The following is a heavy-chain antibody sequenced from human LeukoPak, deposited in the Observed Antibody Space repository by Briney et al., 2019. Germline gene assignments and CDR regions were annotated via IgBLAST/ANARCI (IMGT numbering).Heavy chain of an antibody. D-gene: IGHD3/OR15-3a*01. CDR1: GFTVSSNY. CDR2: IYSGGST. J-gene: IGHJ4*02. CDR3: ARQRFADWDDY. V-gene: IGHV3-53*01. Sequence: PGGSLRLSCAASGFTVSSNYMSWVRQAPGKGLEWVSVIYSGGSTYYADSVKGRFTISRDNSKNTLYLQMNSLRAEDTAVYYCARQRFADWDDYWGQGTLVTVSS.